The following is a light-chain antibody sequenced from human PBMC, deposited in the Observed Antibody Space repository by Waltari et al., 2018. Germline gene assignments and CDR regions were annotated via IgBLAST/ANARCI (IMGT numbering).Light chain of an antibody. V-gene: IGKV3-20*01. Sequence: EIVLTQSPGTLSLSPGERATLSCRASQSVSSSYLAWYQQKPGQAPRLLIYGASSMATGIPDRFSGSGSGTDFTLTISRLEPEDFAVYYCQQYGSSPWTFGQGTKVEIK. CDR2: GAS. CDR3: QQYGSSPWT. J-gene: IGKJ1*01. CDR1: QSVSSSY.